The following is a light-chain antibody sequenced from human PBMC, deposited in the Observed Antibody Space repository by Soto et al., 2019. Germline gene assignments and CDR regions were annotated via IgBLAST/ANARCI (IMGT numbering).Light chain of an antibody. V-gene: IGLV1-51*01. CDR2: DNN. Sequence: QSVLTQPPSVSAAPGQKVTISCSGSSSNIGNNYVSWYQQLPGTAPKLLIYDNNKRPSGIPDRFSGSKSGTSATLGITGRQTGDEADYYCGTWDSSLSAGGXFGTGTKVTV. CDR3: GTWDSSLSAGGX. J-gene: IGLJ1*01. CDR1: SSNIGNNY.